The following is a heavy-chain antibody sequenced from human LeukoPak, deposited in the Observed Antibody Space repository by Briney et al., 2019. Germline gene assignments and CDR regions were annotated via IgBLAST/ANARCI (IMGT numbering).Heavy chain of an antibody. CDR3: ARDNRRSGAAAGTKEYFQH. J-gene: IGHJ1*01. Sequence: PGGSLRLSCAASGFTFSSYSMNWVRQAPGKGLEWVSYISSSSSTIYYADSVKGRFTISRDNAKNSLYLQMNSLRAEDTAVYYCARDNRRSGAAAGTKEYFQHWGQGTLVTVSS. V-gene: IGHV3-48*01. D-gene: IGHD6-13*01. CDR2: ISSSSSTI. CDR1: GFTFSSYS.